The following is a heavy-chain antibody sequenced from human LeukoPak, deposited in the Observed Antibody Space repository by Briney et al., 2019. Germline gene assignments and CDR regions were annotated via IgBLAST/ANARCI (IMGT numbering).Heavy chain of an antibody. D-gene: IGHD6-19*01. Sequence: REASVKVSCRASGYTFTGYYMHWVRQAPGQGLEWMGWINPNSGGTNYAQKFQGRVTMTRDTSISTAYMELSRLRSDDTAVYYCGGAVAALDVFDIWGQGTMVTVSS. CDR1: GYTFTGYY. CDR2: INPNSGGT. J-gene: IGHJ3*02. CDR3: GGAVAALDVFDI. V-gene: IGHV1-2*02.